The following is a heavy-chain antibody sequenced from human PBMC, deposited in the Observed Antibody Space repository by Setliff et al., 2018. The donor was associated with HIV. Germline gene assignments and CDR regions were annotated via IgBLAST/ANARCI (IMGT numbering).Heavy chain of an antibody. D-gene: IGHD3-16*01. CDR3: ARAAASKNIRGEYYFDY. CDR1: GYTFTSYG. J-gene: IGHJ4*02. Sequence: ASVKVSCKASGYTFTSYGISWVRQAPGQGLEWMGWISAYNGNTNYAQKLQGRVTITRDTSTSTVYMELSSLRSEDTAVYYCARAAASKNIRGEYYFDYWGQGTLVTVSS. V-gene: IGHV1-18*01. CDR2: ISAYNGNT.